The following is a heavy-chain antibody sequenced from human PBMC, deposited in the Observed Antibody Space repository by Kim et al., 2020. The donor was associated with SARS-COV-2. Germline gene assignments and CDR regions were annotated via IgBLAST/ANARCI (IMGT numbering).Heavy chain of an antibody. Sequence: SETLSLTCTVSGGSISSGGYYWSWIRQHPGKGLEWIGYIYYSGSTYYNPSLKSRVTISVDTSKNQFSLKLSSVTAADTVVYYCARGRNGCFDYWGQGTLVTVSS. CDR1: GGSISSGGYY. J-gene: IGHJ4*02. D-gene: IGHD1-1*01. CDR3: ARGRNGCFDY. V-gene: IGHV4-31*03. CDR2: IYYSGST.